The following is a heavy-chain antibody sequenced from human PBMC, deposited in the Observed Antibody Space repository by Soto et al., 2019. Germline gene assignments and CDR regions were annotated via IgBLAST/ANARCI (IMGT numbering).Heavy chain of an antibody. CDR1: GFTFSSYA. V-gene: IGHV3-23*01. J-gene: IGHJ4*02. CDR3: AKGQGWSYYYDS. Sequence: EVQLLESGGGLVQPGGSLRLSCAASGFTFSSYAMSWVRLAPGKGLEWFSSIGGSGGTYYADSVKGRFTISRDNSKNMWYLHLKSLRAEDTAMYYCAKGQGWSYYYDSWGQGTLVTVSS. D-gene: IGHD2-15*01. CDR2: IGGSGGT.